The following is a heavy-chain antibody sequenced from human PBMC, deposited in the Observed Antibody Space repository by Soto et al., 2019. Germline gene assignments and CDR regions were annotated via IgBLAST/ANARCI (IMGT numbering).Heavy chain of an antibody. V-gene: IGHV4-31*03. CDR1: GGSISSGGYY. CDR2: IYYSGST. D-gene: IGHD6-19*01. J-gene: IGHJ6*02. CDR3: ARRGWLVNEGPTYYYYYGMDV. Sequence: QVQLQESGPGLVKPSQTLSLTCTVSGGSISSGGYYWSWIRQHPGKGLEWIGYIYYSGSTYYNPSLKSRVTISVDTSKNQFSLKLSSVTAADTAVYYCARRGWLVNEGPTYYYYYGMDVWGQGTTVTVSS.